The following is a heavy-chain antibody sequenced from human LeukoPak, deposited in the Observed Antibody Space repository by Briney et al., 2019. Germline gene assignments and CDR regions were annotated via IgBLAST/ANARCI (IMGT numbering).Heavy chain of an antibody. D-gene: IGHD6-13*01. Sequence: SETLSLTCTVSGYSISSGYYWGWIRQPPGKGLEWIGSIYHSGSTYYNPSLKSRVTISVDTSKNQFSLKLSSVTAADTAVYYCARAAGYSSSWYFAHYFDYWGQGTLVTVSS. CDR2: IYHSGST. CDR1: GYSISSGYY. V-gene: IGHV4-38-2*02. J-gene: IGHJ4*02. CDR3: ARAAGYSSSWYFAHYFDY.